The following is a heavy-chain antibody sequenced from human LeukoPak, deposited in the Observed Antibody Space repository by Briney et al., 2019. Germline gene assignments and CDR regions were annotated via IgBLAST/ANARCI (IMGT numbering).Heavy chain of an antibody. J-gene: IGHJ5*02. D-gene: IGHD1-7*01. CDR3: ARGRKGWNYLSGMINWFDP. CDR1: GGSISSGDYY. Sequence: SETLSLTCTVSGGSISSGDYYWSWIREPPGKGLEWIAYMYYSGSTYYNPSLKSRVTISVDTSKNQFSLKLSSVTAADTAVYYCARGRKGWNYLSGMINWFDPWGQGTLVTVSS. CDR2: MYYSGST. V-gene: IGHV4-30-4*01.